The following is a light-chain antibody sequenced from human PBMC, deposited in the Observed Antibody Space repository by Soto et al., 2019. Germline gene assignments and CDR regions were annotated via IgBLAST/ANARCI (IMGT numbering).Light chain of an antibody. CDR2: RVS. CDR1: QSLVSSDGNTY. CDR3: MQGSHCPGT. J-gene: IGKJ1*01. Sequence: DVVMTQSPLSLPVTLGQPASISCRSTQSLVSSDGNTYLTWLQQRPGQSPRSLIYRVSGRESGVPDRFSGGGSGTDLTLKISSVEAEDVGVYYCMQGSHCPGTFGQGTKVEIK. V-gene: IGKV2-30*01.